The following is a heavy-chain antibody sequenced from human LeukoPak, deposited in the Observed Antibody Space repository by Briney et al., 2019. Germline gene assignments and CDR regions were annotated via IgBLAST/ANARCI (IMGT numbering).Heavy chain of an antibody. CDR2: ISSSSSYI. J-gene: IGHJ5*02. CDR1: GFTFSSYS. D-gene: IGHD2-8*01. V-gene: IGHV3-21*01. Sequence: GGSLGLSCAASGFTFSSYSMNWVRQAPGKGLEWVSSISSSSSYIYYADSVKGRFTISRDNAKNSLYLQMNSLRAEDTAVYYCARGLNPMVYATSSGFDPWGQGTLVTVSS. CDR3: ARGLNPMVYATSSGFDP.